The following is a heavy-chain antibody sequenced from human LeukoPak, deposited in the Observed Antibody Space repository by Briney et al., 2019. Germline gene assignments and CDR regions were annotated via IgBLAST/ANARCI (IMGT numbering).Heavy chain of an antibody. CDR2: IYYSGTT. CDR3: ARGRGGGGSSNNWFDP. Sequence: PSETLSLTCTVSGGSISSYYWSWIRQPPGKGLEWTGYIYYSGTTNYNPSLESRVTISVDTSKNQFSLNLISVTAADTAVYFCARGRGGGGSSNNWFDPWGQGTLVTVSS. CDR1: GGSISSYY. D-gene: IGHD2-15*01. V-gene: IGHV4-59*12. J-gene: IGHJ5*02.